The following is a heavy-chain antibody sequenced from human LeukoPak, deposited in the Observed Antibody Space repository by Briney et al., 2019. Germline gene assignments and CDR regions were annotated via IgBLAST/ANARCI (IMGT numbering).Heavy chain of an antibody. CDR3: ARGDCYGSGSSGGDY. D-gene: IGHD3-10*01. CDR2: INWNGGST. Sequence: RPGGSLRLSCASSGFTFDDYGMSWVRQAPGKGVEWVSGINWNGGSTDYADSVKGRFTISKDNAKTSLILQMNSLRDADTALYYCARGDCYGSGSSGGDYWGQGTLVTVSS. V-gene: IGHV3-20*04. J-gene: IGHJ4*02. CDR1: GFTFDDYG.